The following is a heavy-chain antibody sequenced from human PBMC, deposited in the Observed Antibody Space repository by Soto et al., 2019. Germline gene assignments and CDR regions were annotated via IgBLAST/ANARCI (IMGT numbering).Heavy chain of an antibody. CDR1: GFTFSSYA. CDR3: AKESGKGYYYAMDV. Sequence: EVQLLESGGGLVQPGGSLRLFCAASGFTFSSYAMSWVRQAPGKGLEWVSAISGSGGYTYYADSVKGRFTISRDNSKNTLYLQMNSLRAEDTAVYYCAKESGKGYYYAMDVWGQGTTVTVSS. D-gene: IGHD2-15*01. CDR2: ISGSGGYT. J-gene: IGHJ6*02. V-gene: IGHV3-23*01.